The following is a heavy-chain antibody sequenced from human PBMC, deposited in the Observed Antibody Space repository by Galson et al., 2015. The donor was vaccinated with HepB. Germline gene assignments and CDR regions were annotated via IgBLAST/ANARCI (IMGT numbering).Heavy chain of an antibody. CDR3: VEDRSQPRWADAFDV. CDR1: GFTFNSYG. J-gene: IGHJ3*01. CDR2: ISSNGGST. Sequence: SLRLSCAASGFTFNSYGMHWVRQAPGKGLEYVSGISSNGGSTYYAQSVRGRFTISRDNSKNTLYLQVSSLRSDDTAVYYCVEDRSQPRWADAFDVWGQGTMVTVSS. D-gene: IGHD1-26*01. V-gene: IGHV3-64D*06.